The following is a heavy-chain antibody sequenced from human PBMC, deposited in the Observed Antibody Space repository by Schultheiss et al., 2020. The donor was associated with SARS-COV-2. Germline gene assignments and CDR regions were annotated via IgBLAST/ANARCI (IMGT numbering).Heavy chain of an antibody. V-gene: IGHV3-64*01. CDR2: ISSNGGST. CDR1: GFTFSSYA. J-gene: IGHJ3*02. CDR3: AREVSGSYSI. Sequence: GGSLRLSCAASGFTFSSYAMSWVRQAPGKGLEWVSAISSNGGSTYYANSVKGRFTISRDNSKNTLYLQMGSLRAEDMAVYYCAREVSGSYSIWGQGTMVTVSS. D-gene: IGHD1-26*01.